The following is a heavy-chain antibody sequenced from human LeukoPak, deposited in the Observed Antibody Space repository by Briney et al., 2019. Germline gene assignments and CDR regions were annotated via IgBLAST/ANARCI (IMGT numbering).Heavy chain of an antibody. CDR1: QFTFTSYA. J-gene: IGHJ4*02. CDR2: IGDSGVPT. CDR3: AKVATWTYFDS. Sequence: GGSLRLSCAASQFTFTSYAMSWVRQAPGRGLEWVSSIGDSGVPTYYADSVKGRFPISRDNSQNTLYRQMNTLRADDPPVYYCAKVATWTYFDSWGQGTLVTVSS. D-gene: IGHD3/OR15-3a*01. V-gene: IGHV3-23*01.